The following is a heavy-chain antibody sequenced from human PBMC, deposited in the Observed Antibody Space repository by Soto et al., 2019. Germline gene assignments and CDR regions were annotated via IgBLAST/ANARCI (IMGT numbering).Heavy chain of an antibody. D-gene: IGHD6-19*01. V-gene: IGHV4-39*01. CDR3: AATSSGWSGGGGYFDY. J-gene: IGHJ4*02. CDR1: GGSISSSSYY. Sequence: QLQLQESGPGLVKPSETLSLTCTVSGGSISSSSYYWGWIRQPPGKGLEWIGSIYYSGSTYYNPSPKGRAPLSVDTSKNQFSLKLSFVTAADPAVYYCAATSSGWSGGGGYFDYWGQGTLVTVSS. CDR2: IYYSGST.